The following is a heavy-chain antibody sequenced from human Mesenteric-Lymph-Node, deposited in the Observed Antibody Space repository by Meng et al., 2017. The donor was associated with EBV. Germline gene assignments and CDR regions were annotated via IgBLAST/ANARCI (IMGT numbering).Heavy chain of an antibody. CDR2: TYYRSKWYN. V-gene: IGHV6-1*01. J-gene: IGHJ2*01. Sequence: QVQLQQSGPGPVKPSXXLSLTCVISGDSVSSSSAAWTWIRQSPSRGLEWLGRTYYRSKWYNDYAVFVKSRITINPDTSKNQFALQLNPVTPEDTAVYYCARGATSVFDLWGRGTLVT. CDR3: ARGATSVFDL. CDR1: GDSVSSSSAA.